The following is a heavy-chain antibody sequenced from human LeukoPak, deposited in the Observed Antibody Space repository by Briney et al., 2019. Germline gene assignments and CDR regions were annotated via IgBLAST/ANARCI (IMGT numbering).Heavy chain of an antibody. Sequence: GGSLGLSCAASGFTFSSYRMHWVRQAPGKGQVWVSRINSDGSTTSYADSVKGRFTISRDNAKNTLYLQMNSLRAEDTAVYYCARGEDSGYESDAAINIWGQGTMVTVSS. J-gene: IGHJ3*02. CDR2: INSDGSTT. CDR1: GFTFSSYR. D-gene: IGHD5-12*01. V-gene: IGHV3-74*01. CDR3: ARGEDSGYESDAAINI.